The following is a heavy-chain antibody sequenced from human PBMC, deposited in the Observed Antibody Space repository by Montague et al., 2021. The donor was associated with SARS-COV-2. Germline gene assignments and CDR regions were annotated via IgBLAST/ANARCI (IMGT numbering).Heavy chain of an antibody. D-gene: IGHD6-13*01. CDR1: GDSISYFY. Sequence: SETLSLTCTVSGDSISYFYWSWIRQPAGKGLEWIGRVSASGSTNYNPSLNSRVTMSVGTSKKQFSLRLSPATAADTAVYYCARDVVAAPGTFDYWGQGTLVTVSS. CDR2: VSASGST. CDR3: ARDVVAAPGTFDY. J-gene: IGHJ4*02. V-gene: IGHV4-4*07.